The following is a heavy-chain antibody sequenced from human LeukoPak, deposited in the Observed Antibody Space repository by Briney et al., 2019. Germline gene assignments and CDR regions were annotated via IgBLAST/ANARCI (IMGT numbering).Heavy chain of an antibody. D-gene: IGHD6-13*01. J-gene: IGHJ4*02. CDR1: GFTFSSYA. V-gene: IGHV3-23*01. CDR3: ARDAVLRNIAAAGYFDY. CDR2: ISGSGGST. Sequence: GGSLRLSCAAPGFTFSSYAMSWVRQAPGKGLEWVSAISGSGGSTYYADSVKGRFTISRDNAKNSLYLQMNSLRAEDTALYYCARDAVLRNIAAAGYFDYWGQGTLVTVSS.